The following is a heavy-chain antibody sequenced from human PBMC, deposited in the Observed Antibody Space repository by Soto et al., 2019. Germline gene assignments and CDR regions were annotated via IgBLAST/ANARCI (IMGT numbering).Heavy chain of an antibody. J-gene: IGHJ4*02. V-gene: IGHV3-23*01. CDR1: GFTFSSYA. CDR2: ISGSGGST. Sequence: SGGSLRLSCAASGFTFSSYAMSWVRQAPGKGLEWVSAISGSGGSTYYADSVKGRFTISRDNSKNTLYLKMNSLRAEDTAVYYCEKLYAIFAKFDYWGQGTLVTVSS. CDR3: EKLYAIFAKFDY. D-gene: IGHD3-9*01.